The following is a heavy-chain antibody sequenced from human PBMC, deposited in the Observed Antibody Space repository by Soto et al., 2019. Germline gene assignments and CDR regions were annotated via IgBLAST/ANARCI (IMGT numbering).Heavy chain of an antibody. J-gene: IGHJ4*02. CDR3: ARVSRYDFWRGYYIG. V-gene: IGHV4-34*01. CDR1: GGSFSGYY. CDR2: INHSGST. D-gene: IGHD3-3*01. Sequence: SETLSLTCAVYGGSFSGYYWSWIRQPPGKGLEWIGEINHSGSTNYNPSLKSRVTISVDTSKNQFSLKLSYVTAADTALYYCARVSRYDFWRGYYIGWGQGTLVTVSS.